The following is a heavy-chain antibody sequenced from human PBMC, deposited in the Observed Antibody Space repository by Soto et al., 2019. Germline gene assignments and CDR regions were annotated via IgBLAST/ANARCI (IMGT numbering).Heavy chain of an antibody. CDR3: ARRYGSSFDY. J-gene: IGHJ4*02. D-gene: IGHD6-13*01. CDR2: IYYSGST. Sequence: SETLSLTCTVSGGSISSYYLSWIRQPPGKELEWIGYIYYSGSTNYNPSLKSRVTISVDTSKNQFSLKLSSVTAADTAVYYCARRYGSSFDYWGQGTLVTVSS. CDR1: GGSISSYY. V-gene: IGHV4-59*08.